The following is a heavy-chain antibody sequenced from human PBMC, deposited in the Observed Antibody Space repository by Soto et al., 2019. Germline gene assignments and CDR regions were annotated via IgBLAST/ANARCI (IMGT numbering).Heavy chain of an antibody. J-gene: IGHJ5*02. CDR1: GFTFSDHY. D-gene: IGHD5-18*01. CDR3: ARIRGYFYGQNWFDP. CDR2: ISSSTGYT. V-gene: IGHV3-11*06. Sequence: GGSLRLSCAASGFTFSDHYMSWIRQAPGKGLECVSYISSSTGYTHYADSVKGRFTISRDNSKNSLYLQMNNLRAEDTAVYYCARIRGYFYGQNWFDPWGQGTLVTVSS.